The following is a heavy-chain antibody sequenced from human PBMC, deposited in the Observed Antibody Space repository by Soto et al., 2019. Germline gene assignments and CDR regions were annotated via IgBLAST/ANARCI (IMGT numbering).Heavy chain of an antibody. Sequence: QVRLVESGGAVVQPGRSLKLSCATSGFVFSRYSMHWVRQSPGKGLEWVAVISHDANQTFYAESVRGRFTISKDRSMNTLFLQMNTLKTEDSATYHCARDASRDGHTWGQGTRVTVSS. CDR2: ISHDANQT. CDR1: GFVFSRYS. J-gene: IGHJ5*02. D-gene: IGHD2-2*01. CDR3: ARDASRDGHT. V-gene: IGHV3-30*04.